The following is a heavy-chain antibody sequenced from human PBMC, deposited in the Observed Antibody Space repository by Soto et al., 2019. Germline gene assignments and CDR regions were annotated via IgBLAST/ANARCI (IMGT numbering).Heavy chain of an antibody. CDR3: ARAIAAALGGDYYYGMDV. Sequence: GGSLRLSCAASGFTFSSYWMHWVRQAPGKGLVWVSRINSDGSSTSYADSVKGRFTISRDNAKNTLYLQMNSLRAEDTAVYYCARAIAAALGGDYYYGMDVWGQGTTVTVSS. J-gene: IGHJ6*02. D-gene: IGHD6-13*01. V-gene: IGHV3-74*01. CDR2: INSDGSST. CDR1: GFTFSSYW.